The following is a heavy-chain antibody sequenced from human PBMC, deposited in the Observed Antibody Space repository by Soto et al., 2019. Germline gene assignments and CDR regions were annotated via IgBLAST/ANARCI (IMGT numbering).Heavy chain of an antibody. V-gene: IGHV1-2*04. Sequence: GASVKVSCKASGYTFTGYYMHWVRQAPGQGLEWMGWINPNSGGTNYAQKFQGWVIMTRDTSISTAYMELSRLRSDDTAVYYCARGEAGRYDFWSGYLDYWGQGTLVTVSS. D-gene: IGHD3-3*01. CDR2: INPNSGGT. J-gene: IGHJ4*02. CDR3: ARGEAGRYDFWSGYLDY. CDR1: GYTFTGYY.